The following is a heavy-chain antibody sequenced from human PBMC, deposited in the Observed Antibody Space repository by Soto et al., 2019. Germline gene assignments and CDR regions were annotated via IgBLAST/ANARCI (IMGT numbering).Heavy chain of an antibody. V-gene: IGHV4-59*01. D-gene: IGHD3-22*01. Sequence: SETLSLTCSVSGTSINSYCWSWIRQPPGKGLEWIGYIYNSDSTKYNPSLKSRVTISVDTSKNQFSLNLSSVTAADTAVYHCARGEEDYYDSTGYYPDYWGQGTLVTVSS. CDR1: GTSINSYC. CDR2: IYNSDST. CDR3: ARGEEDYYDSTGYYPDY. J-gene: IGHJ4*02.